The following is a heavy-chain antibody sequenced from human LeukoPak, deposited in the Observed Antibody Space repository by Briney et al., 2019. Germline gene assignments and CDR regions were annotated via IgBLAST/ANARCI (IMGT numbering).Heavy chain of an antibody. CDR2: ISGSGGST. D-gene: IGHD4-11*01. CDR1: EFTFSSYA. Sequence: GGPLRLSGAASEFTFSSYAMSWVRQPPGKGLEWVSAISGSGGSTYYADSVKGRFTISRDNSKNTLYLQMNSLRAEDTAVYYCASHYRGTFDYWGQGTLVTVSS. J-gene: IGHJ4*02. CDR3: ASHYRGTFDY. V-gene: IGHV3-23*01.